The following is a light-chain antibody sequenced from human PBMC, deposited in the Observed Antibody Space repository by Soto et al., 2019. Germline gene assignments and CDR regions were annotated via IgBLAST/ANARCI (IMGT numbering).Light chain of an antibody. CDR1: KIERKN. J-gene: IGLJ1*01. CDR3: QVWDSSTAV. CDR2: RDS. Sequence: SYELTQSLSVSVALGQTARLTCGGYKIERKNVHGYQHRPGQAPVLVIYRDSNRPSGIPERFSGANSGNTATLTISRAQAGDEADYYCQVWDSSTAVFGTGTKVTVL. V-gene: IGLV3-9*01.